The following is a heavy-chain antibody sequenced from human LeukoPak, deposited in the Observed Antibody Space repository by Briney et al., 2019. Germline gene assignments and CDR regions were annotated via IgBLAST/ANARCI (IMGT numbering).Heavy chain of an antibody. J-gene: IGHJ1*01. CDR1: VFVFNHHA. CDR2: IWSEAGDK. Sequence: GRCLRLSCATSVFVFNHHAMHCVRRAPGKGLEWVADIWSEAGDKFYADSVGDRFTISRDDPRKTVYRQMESLTAEDTAIYYCAKDSQRGFDYSNSLEY. D-gene: IGHD4-11*01. V-gene: IGHV3-33*06. CDR3: AKDSQRGFDYSNSLEY.